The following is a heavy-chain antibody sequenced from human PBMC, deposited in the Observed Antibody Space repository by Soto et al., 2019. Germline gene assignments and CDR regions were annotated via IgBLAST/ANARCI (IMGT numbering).Heavy chain of an antibody. V-gene: IGHV4-59*08. J-gene: IGHJ6*03. CDR2: IYYSGST. D-gene: IGHD6-13*01. CDR3: ARLPLKPYSSSWYPSPPYYYYMDV. CDR1: GGSISSYY. Sequence: PSETLSLTCTVSGGSISSYYWSWIRQPPGKGLEWIGYIYYSGSTNYNPSLKSRVTISVDTSKNQFSLKLSSVTAADTAVYYCARLPLKPYSSSWYPSPPYYYYMDVWGKGTTVTVSS.